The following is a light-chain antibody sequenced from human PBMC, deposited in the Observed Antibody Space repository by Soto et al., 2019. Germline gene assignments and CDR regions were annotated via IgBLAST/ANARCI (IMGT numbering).Light chain of an antibody. V-gene: IGKV3-11*01. J-gene: IGKJ5*01. CDR3: QQRSNWPAT. Sequence: EIVLTQSPATLSLSPGEGATLSCRASQSVSSYLAWYQQKPGQAPRLLIYDASNRATGIPARFSGSGSGTDFTLTISSLEPEDFAVYYCQQRSNWPATFGQGTRLRL. CDR2: DAS. CDR1: QSVSSY.